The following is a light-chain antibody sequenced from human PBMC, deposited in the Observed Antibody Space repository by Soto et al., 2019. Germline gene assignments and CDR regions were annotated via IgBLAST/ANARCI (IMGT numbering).Light chain of an antibody. Sequence: EIVMTQFPATLSVSPGERATLSCRASQSVSSSYLAWYQQEPGQAPRLLIYGASSRATGIPDRFSGSGSGTDFTLTISRLEPEDFAVYYCQQYGSSPLTFGGGTKVDIK. J-gene: IGKJ4*01. CDR2: GAS. CDR1: QSVSSSY. CDR3: QQYGSSPLT. V-gene: IGKV3-20*01.